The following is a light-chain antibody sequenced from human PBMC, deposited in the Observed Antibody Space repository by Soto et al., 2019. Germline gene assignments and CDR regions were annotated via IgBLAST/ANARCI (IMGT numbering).Light chain of an antibody. J-gene: IGLJ1*01. CDR1: RSEVGVYNY. CDR2: DVS. CDR3: SSYTRSSTYV. Sequence: SGLTQPASLSGAPGQSITISFTGTRSEVGVYNYVSWYRQHPGRAPKLMIYDVSNRPSGVSNRFSGSKSGNTASLTISGLQAEDEADYYCSSYTRSSTYVFGTGTKVTVL. V-gene: IGLV2-14*01.